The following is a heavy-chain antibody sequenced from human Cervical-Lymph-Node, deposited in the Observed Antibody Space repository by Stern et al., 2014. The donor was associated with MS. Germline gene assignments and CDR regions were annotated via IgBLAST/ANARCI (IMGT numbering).Heavy chain of an antibody. D-gene: IGHD3-3*01. Sequence: QVQLVQSGAEVKKPGDSGKASCKASGYTFTSYGISWGRQAPGQGLERMGWINAYNGNTNYAQKLQGRVTMTTDTSTSPAYMELRSLRSDDTAVYYCARDFAPTNFDYWGQGTLVTVSS. CDR1: GYTFTSYG. CDR2: INAYNGNT. J-gene: IGHJ4*02. CDR3: ARDFAPTNFDY. V-gene: IGHV1-18*01.